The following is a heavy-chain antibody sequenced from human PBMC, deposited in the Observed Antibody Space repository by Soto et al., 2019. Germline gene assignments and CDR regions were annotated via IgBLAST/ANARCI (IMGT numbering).Heavy chain of an antibody. Sequence: GESLKISGKGSGYSFTSYWIGWVRQMPGKGLEWMGIIYPGDSDTRYSPSFQGQVTISADKSISTAYLQWSSLKASDTAMYYCARGAYSSSSRRIHGMDVWGQGTTVTVSS. J-gene: IGHJ6*02. CDR1: GYSFTSYW. CDR2: IYPGDSDT. V-gene: IGHV5-51*01. CDR3: ARGAYSSSSRRIHGMDV. D-gene: IGHD6-6*01.